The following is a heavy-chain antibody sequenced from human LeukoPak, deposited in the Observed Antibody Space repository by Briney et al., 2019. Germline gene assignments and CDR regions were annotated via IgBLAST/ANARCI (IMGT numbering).Heavy chain of an antibody. Sequence: GGSLRLSCAASGFTVSSNYMSWVRQAPGKGLEWVSVIYSGGSTYYADSVKGRFTISRDNSKNTLYLQMNSLRAEDTAVYYCAREAGRGYSYGSFDYWGQGTLVTVSS. J-gene: IGHJ4*02. V-gene: IGHV3-53*01. CDR1: GFTVSSNY. D-gene: IGHD5-18*01. CDR3: AREAGRGYSYGSFDY. CDR2: IYSGGST.